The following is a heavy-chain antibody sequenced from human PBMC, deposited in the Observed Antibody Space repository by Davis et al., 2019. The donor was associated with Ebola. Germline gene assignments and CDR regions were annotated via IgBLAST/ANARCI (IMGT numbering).Heavy chain of an antibody. CDR1: GFIFDEYA. CDR3: VPGTWI. CDR2: ISWKSGSI. Sequence: SLKISCAASGFIFDEYAMHWVRQAPGKGLEWVSTISWKSGSIGYADSVKGRFTISRDNAKKTLYLQMNSLRVEDTAIYYCVPGTWIRGQGTLVTVSS. D-gene: IGHD5-18*01. J-gene: IGHJ4*02. V-gene: IGHV3-9*01.